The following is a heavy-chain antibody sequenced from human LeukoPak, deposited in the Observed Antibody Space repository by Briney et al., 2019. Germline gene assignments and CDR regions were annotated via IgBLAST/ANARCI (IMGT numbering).Heavy chain of an antibody. J-gene: IGHJ5*02. CDR3: ARAKGSRITMIVVAPGSARYNWFDP. V-gene: IGHV3-48*01. CDR2: ISGSGFTI. D-gene: IGHD3-22*01. CDR1: GFTLSNYS. Sequence: GGSLRLSCAVSGFTLSNYSMNWVRQAPGKGLEWISYISGSGFTIHYADSVKGRFTISRDNAKNSLYRQMNSLRAEDTAVYYCARAKGSRITMIVVAPGSARYNWFDPWGQGTLVTVSS.